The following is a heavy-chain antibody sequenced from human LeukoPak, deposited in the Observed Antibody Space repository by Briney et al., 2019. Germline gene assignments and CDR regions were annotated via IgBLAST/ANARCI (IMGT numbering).Heavy chain of an antibody. D-gene: IGHD4-17*01. CDR1: VFTFSSYG. J-gene: IGHJ4*02. Sequence: AGGSLRLSCAASVFTFSSYGMHWVRQAPGKGLEWVAVISYDGSNKYYADSVKGRFTISRDNSKNTLYLQMNSLRAEDTAVYYCAKDDYGDYFDYWGQGTLVTVSS. V-gene: IGHV3-30*18. CDR2: ISYDGSNK. CDR3: AKDDYGDYFDY.